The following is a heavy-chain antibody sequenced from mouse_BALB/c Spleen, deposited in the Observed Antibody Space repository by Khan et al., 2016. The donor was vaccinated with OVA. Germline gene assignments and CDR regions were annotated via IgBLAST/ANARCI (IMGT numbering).Heavy chain of an antibody. CDR1: VFSLTNYG. D-gene: IGHD1-1*02. Sequence: QVQLKESGPGLVQPSQSLSITCTVSVFSLTNYGVHWVRQSPGKGLEWLGVIWSSGITDYNATFMSRLSISRDISKSQVFFKMNSLQANDTGIYYCARNRNGYFDYWGQGTTLTGSS. CDR3: ARNRNGYFDY. CDR2: IWSSGIT. V-gene: IGHV2-2*02. J-gene: IGHJ2*01.